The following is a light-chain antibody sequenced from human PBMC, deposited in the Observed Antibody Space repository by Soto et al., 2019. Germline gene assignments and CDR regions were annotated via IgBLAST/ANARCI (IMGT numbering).Light chain of an antibody. J-gene: IGKJ5*01. Sequence: EIVLTQSPGTLSLSPGERATLSCRVSQSISSFYLAWYQQKPGQAPRLLIYGASSRATGIPDRFSGSGSGTDFTLTITRLEPEDFAVYYCQQYGSSLPITFGQGTRLEIK. V-gene: IGKV3-20*01. CDR2: GAS. CDR3: QQYGSSLPIT. CDR1: QSISSFY.